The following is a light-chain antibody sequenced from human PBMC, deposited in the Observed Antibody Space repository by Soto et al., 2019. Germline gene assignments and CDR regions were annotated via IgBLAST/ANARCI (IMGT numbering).Light chain of an antibody. CDR3: MQALQTPFT. CDR2: LGS. Sequence: DIVMTQSPLSLPVTPGEPASISCRSSQSLLHSDGYNYLDWYLQKPGQSPQSLIYLGSTRASGVPDRFRGSGSGTDFTLKISRVEAEDVGVYYCMQALQTPFTFGGGTKVEIK. CDR1: QSLLHSDGYNY. V-gene: IGKV2-28*01. J-gene: IGKJ4*01.